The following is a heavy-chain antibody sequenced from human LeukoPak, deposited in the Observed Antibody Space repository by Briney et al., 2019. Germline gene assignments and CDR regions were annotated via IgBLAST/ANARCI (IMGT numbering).Heavy chain of an antibody. D-gene: IGHD3-22*01. J-gene: IGHJ5*02. CDR1: GVSISSGDYY. CDR2: TYYSGST. Sequence: SETLSLTCTVSGVSISSGDYYWSWIRQPPGKGLEWIGYTYYSGSTYYNPSLESRVTISVDTSKNQFSLKLSSVTAADTAVYYCARPYYYDSRIDPWGQGTRVTVSS. V-gene: IGHV4-30-4*01. CDR3: ARPYYYDSRIDP.